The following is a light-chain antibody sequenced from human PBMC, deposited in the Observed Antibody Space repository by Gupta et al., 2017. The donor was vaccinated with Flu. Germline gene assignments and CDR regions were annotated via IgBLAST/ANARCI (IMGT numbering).Light chain of an antibody. CDR2: GAS. V-gene: IGKV3-15*01. CDR3: QQYNNWPPGPWT. CDR1: QSVSSN. J-gene: IGKJ1*01. Sequence: EIVMTQSPATLSVSPGERATLSCRASQSVSSNLAWYQQKPGQAPRLLIYGASTRATGIPARFSGSGSGTEFTLTISSLQAEDFAVYYCQQYNNWPPGPWTFGQGTKVEI.